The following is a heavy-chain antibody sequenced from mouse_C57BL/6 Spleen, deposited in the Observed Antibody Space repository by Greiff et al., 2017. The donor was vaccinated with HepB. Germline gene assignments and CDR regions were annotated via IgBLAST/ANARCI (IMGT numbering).Heavy chain of an antibody. J-gene: IGHJ2*01. CDR2: IYPGDGDT. CDR1: GYAFSSSW. D-gene: IGHD2-4*01. V-gene: IGHV1-82*01. CDR3: ARGGLRRCYFDY. Sequence: QVQLKESGPELVKPGASVKISCKASGYAFSSSWMNWVKQRPGKGLEWIGRIYPGDGDTNYNGKFKGKATLTANKSSSTAYMQLSSLTSEDSAVYFCARGGLRRCYFDYWGQGTTLTVSS.